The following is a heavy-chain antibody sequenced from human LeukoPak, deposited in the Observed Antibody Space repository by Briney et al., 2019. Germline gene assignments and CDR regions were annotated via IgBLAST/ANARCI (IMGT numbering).Heavy chain of an antibody. V-gene: IGHV1-69*13. CDR1: GGTFSSYA. J-gene: IGHJ4*02. Sequence: ASVTVSCKASGGTFSSYAISWVRQAPGQGLEWMGGIIPIFGTANYAQKFQGRVTITADESTSTAYMELSSLRSEDTAVYYCARCGSGSYYRPDYWGQGTLVTVSS. CDR2: IIPIFGTA. CDR3: ARCGSGSYYRPDY. D-gene: IGHD3-10*01.